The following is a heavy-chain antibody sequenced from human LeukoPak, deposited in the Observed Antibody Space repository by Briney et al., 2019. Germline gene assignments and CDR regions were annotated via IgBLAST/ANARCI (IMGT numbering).Heavy chain of an antibody. CDR1: VFTFSSYA. CDR2: IYWIGGSS. V-gene: IGHV3-23*01. CDR3: RRAPAMTPVTTEY. Sequence: PGGSLRLSFASSVFTFSSYAMSWLRQAPGKGLEWVSPIYWIGGSSYYADSVNRRFTISSNNYKNRRDLQRNSLRVEDTAIYYCRRAPAMTPVTTEYWGHGTLVTVSS. J-gene: IGHJ4*01. D-gene: IGHD4-17*01.